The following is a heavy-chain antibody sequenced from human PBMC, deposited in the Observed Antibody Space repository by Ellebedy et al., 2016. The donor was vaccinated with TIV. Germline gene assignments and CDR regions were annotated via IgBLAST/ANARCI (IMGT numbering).Heavy chain of an antibody. CDR3: AAGGSYPLDY. D-gene: IGHD1-26*01. V-gene: IGHV1-24*01. CDR2: SDPEDGET. CDR1: GYTLNGIS. Sequence: AASVKVSCKVSGYTLNGISMHWMRQAPGKGLEWMGGSDPEDGETTYAQKFQGRVTMTEDTSTDTAYMELSSLTSEDTDVYYSAAGGSYPLDYWGQGTLVTVSS. J-gene: IGHJ4*02.